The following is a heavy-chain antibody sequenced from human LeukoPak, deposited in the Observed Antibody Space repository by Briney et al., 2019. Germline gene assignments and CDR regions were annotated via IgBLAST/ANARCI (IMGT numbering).Heavy chain of an antibody. D-gene: IGHD4-17*01. CDR1: GYTFTSYG. V-gene: IGHV1-18*01. CDR3: AREGNTVYYFDY. Sequence: ASVKVSCKASGYTFTSYGISWVRQAPGQGLEWMGWISAYNGNTNYAQKLQGRVTMTTDTSTSTAYMELSGLRSEDTAVYYCAREGNTVYYFDYWGQGTLVTVSS. J-gene: IGHJ4*02. CDR2: ISAYNGNT.